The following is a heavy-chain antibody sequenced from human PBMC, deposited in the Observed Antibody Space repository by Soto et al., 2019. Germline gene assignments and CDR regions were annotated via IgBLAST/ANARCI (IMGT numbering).Heavy chain of an antibody. J-gene: IGHJ1*01. CDR1: EFTFKYYA. CDR2: ISGSGDKT. CDR3: ARESKWYGGQYFQD. Sequence: EVQLLQSGGGLAQPGTSLRLSCAASEFTFKYYAMTWVRQAPGKGLEWVSTISGSGDKTDYADSVKGRFRVSRDNSKDTLYLQMDSLRADDTALYYCARESKWYGGQYFQDWGQGTLVTVSS. V-gene: IGHV3-23*01. D-gene: IGHD2-8*01.